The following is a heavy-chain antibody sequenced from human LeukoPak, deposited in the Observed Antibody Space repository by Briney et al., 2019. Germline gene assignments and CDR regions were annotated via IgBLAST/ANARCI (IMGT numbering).Heavy chain of an antibody. Sequence: GRSLRLFCAASGFTFHDYAMHWVRHAPGKGLEWVSGISWNSGSIVYADSVKGRFTISRDNAKNSLYLQMNSLRSEDTAVYYCAKGDFWSLYYFDYWGQGTLVTVSA. CDR3: AKGDFWSLYYFDY. D-gene: IGHD3-3*01. V-gene: IGHV3-9*01. CDR2: ISWNSGSI. CDR1: GFTFHDYA. J-gene: IGHJ4*02.